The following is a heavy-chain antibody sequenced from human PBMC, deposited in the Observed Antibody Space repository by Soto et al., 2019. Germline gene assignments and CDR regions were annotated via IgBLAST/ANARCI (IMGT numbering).Heavy chain of an antibody. V-gene: IGHV1-69*12. Sequence: QVQLVQSGAEVKKPGSSVKVSCKASGGTFSSYAISWVRQAPGQGLEWMGGIIPIFGSANYAQKFQGRVTITADESTSTAYMELSSLRSEDTAVYYCASRFGGSRAYSRYAYYYYGMDVWGQATTVTVSS. CDR2: IIPIFGSA. CDR1: GGTFSSYA. CDR3: ASRFGGSRAYSRYAYYYYGMDV. J-gene: IGHJ6*02. D-gene: IGHD5-12*01.